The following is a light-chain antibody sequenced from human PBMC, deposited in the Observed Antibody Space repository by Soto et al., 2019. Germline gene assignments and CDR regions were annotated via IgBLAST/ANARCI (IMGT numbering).Light chain of an antibody. Sequence: AIQMTQSPSSLSASVGDRVTITCRASHGIRNELSWFQQRPGNAPTLLISAASRLQSGVPSRFSGRGSGTDFTLTISRLQPEDFATYYCLHDYDYPRTFGQGTKVEIK. CDR2: AAS. V-gene: IGKV1-6*01. CDR3: LHDYDYPRT. J-gene: IGKJ1*01. CDR1: HGIRNE.